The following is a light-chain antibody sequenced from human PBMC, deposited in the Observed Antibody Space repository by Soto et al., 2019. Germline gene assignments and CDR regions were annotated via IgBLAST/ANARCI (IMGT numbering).Light chain of an antibody. V-gene: IGLV2-11*01. CDR1: NSDVGAYNS. CDR2: DVN. J-gene: IGLJ2*01. CDR3: CSYAGDYTLV. Sequence: QSVLTQPRSVSGSPGQSVTISCTGSNSDVGAYNSVSWYQQHPGKAPTLIIYDVNKRPSGVSDRFSGSKSGNTASLTISGLQAEDEVDYYCCSYAGDYTLVFGGGTKLTVL.